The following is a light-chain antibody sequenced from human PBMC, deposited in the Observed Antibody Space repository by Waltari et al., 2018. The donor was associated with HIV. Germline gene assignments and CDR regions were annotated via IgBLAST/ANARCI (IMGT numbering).Light chain of an antibody. V-gene: IGLV2-14*03. CDR2: DVT. Sequence: QSALTQPASVSGSPGQSLTISCTGTSTDVGTYTYVSCYQQHPGKAPKLIIYDVTNRSSGVSDRFSGSKSGNTASLTISELQAEDEADYYCNSYTTTSTWVFGGGTKLTVL. CDR1: STDVGTYTY. J-gene: IGLJ3*02. CDR3: NSYTTTSTWV.